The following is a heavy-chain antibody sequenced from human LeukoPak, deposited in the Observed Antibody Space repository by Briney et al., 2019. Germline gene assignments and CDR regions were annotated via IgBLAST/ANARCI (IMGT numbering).Heavy chain of an antibody. CDR1: VFTASGNY. V-gene: IGHV3-66*01. D-gene: IGHD3-10*01. Sequence: GCLRLSCAPSVFTASGNYVSSVREAPGKGRGCRSVIDRGGNTYYADSVKGRFTISRDSSKNTVFLQMDSLSAEDTAVYYCARDSGYGLGVDYGDYWGQGTLVTVSS. CDR2: IDRGGNT. J-gene: IGHJ4*02. CDR3: ARDSGYGLGVDYGDY.